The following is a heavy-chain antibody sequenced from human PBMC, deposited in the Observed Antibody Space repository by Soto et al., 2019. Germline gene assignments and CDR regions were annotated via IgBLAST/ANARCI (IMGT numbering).Heavy chain of an antibody. CDR1: GDSMSSYY. D-gene: IGHD4-4*01. Sequence: PSETLSLTCTVSGDSMSSYYWSWIRQPPGKGLEWIGYIYYSGSTTYNPSLRSRVTMSVDTSKNQFSLRPSSVTAADTAVYYCARAKSNYQTFDHWGQGSQVTVSS. CDR3: ARAKSNYQTFDH. V-gene: IGHV4-59*01. J-gene: IGHJ4*02. CDR2: IYYSGST.